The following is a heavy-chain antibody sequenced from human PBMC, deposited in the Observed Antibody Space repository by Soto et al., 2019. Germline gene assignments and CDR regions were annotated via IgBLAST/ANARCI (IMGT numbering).Heavy chain of an antibody. D-gene: IGHD2-15*01. CDR3: AGGFYLDF. CDR2: MSYDGNTK. V-gene: IGHV3-30-3*01. Sequence: QAQLVESGGGVVQPGRSLRLSCAASGFTFSSYAMHWVRQAPGKGLEWVGVMSYDGNTKYFADSVKGRFTISRDNSKSTLYVQMDSLRTEDTAVYYCAGGFYLDFWGLGTLVTASS. J-gene: IGHJ4*02. CDR1: GFTFSSYA.